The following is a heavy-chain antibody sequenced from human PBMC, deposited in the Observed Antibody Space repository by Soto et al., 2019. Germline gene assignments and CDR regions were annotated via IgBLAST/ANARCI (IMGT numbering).Heavy chain of an antibody. J-gene: IGHJ6*02. CDR3: ARDGGLAEDGMDV. D-gene: IGHD3-10*01. CDR2: IYSGGST. V-gene: IGHV3-53*02. Sequence: EVRLVETGGDLIQPGGSLRLSCAASGFIVSGNYMSWVRQAPGKGLEWVLVIYSGGSTYYADSVKGRFTISRDNSKNTLYLQMNSLRADDTAVYYCARDGGLAEDGMDVWGQGTTVTVSS. CDR1: GFIVSGNY.